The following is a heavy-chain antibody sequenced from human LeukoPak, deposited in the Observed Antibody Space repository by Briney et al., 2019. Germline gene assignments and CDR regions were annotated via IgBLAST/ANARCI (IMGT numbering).Heavy chain of an antibody. V-gene: IGHV3-30*03. CDR1: GFTFSSYG. Sequence: GGSLRLSCAASGFTFSSYGMHWVRQAPGKGLEWVAVISYDGSNKYYADSAKGRFTISRDNSKNTLYLQMNSLRAEDTAVYYCVRRYFDYWGQGTLVTVSS. CDR3: VRRYFDY. CDR2: ISYDGSNK. J-gene: IGHJ4*02.